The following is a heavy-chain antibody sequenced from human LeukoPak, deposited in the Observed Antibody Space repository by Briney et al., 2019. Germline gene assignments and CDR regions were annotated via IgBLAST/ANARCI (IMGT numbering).Heavy chain of an antibody. J-gene: IGHJ4*02. D-gene: IGHD1-26*01. V-gene: IGHV1-24*01. CDR1: GYTLTELS. CDR3: ATADLVRVGATQGVFDY. Sequence: PKASVKVSCKVSGYTLTELSMHWVRQAPGKGLEWMGGFDPEDGETIYAQKFQGRVTMTEDTSTDTAYMELSSLRSEDTAVYYCATADLVRVGATQGVFDYWGQGTLVTVSS. CDR2: FDPEDGET.